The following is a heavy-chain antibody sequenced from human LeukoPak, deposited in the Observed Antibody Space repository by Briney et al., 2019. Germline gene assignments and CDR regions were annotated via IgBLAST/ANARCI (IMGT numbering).Heavy chain of an antibody. CDR2: IYYSGST. CDR1: GGSISSNY. V-gene: IGHV4-59*01. D-gene: IGHD2-15*01. CDR3: ARWIPSGSSFDY. J-gene: IGHJ4*02. Sequence: SETLSLTCTVSGGSISSNYWSWIRQPPGKGLEGIGYIYYSGSTYYNPSLKSRVTISAGTSKNQFSLRLNSVTAADTAMYYCARWIPSGSSFDYWGQGTLVTVSS.